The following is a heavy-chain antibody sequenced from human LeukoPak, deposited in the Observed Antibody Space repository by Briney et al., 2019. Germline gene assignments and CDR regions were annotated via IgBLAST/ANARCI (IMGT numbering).Heavy chain of an antibody. D-gene: IGHD6-6*01. CDR2: ISGSGDNT. CDR1: GFTFSNYW. CDR3: AKWKYSNSGIDDY. J-gene: IGHJ4*02. V-gene: IGHV3-23*01. Sequence: PGGSLRLSCEASGFTFSNYWMTWVSQAPGKGLEWVSVISGSGDNTYYADSVKGRFTISRDNSKNMLYLQMNSLRAEDTAVYYCAKWKYSNSGIDDYWGQGTLVTVSS.